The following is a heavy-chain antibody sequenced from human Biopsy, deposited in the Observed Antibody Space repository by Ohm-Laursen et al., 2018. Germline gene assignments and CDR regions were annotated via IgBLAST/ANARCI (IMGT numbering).Heavy chain of an antibody. CDR2: IIAVSGLV. Sequence: ASVKVSCKSSGGTFSNYAISWVRQAPGEGLEWMGGIIAVSGLVNYAPKFQGRVSITADKSTTTAYMELSNLRSEDTAVYYCATPFQYYDSWGGYPPFDHWGQGTLVTVSS. J-gene: IGHJ4*02. V-gene: IGHV1-69*10. D-gene: IGHD3-3*01. CDR3: ATPFQYYDSWGGYPPFDH. CDR1: GGTFSNYA.